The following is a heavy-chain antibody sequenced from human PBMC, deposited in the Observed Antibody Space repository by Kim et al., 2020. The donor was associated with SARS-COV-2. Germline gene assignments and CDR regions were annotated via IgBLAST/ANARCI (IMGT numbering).Heavy chain of an antibody. V-gene: IGHV3-23*01. CDR1: GFTFSSYA. D-gene: IGHD3-3*01. CDR3: AKDTSPPYYDFWSGYYETYYYYGMDV. CDR2: ISGSGGST. J-gene: IGHJ6*02. Sequence: GGSLRLSCAASGFTFSSYAMSWVRQAPGKGLEWVSAISGSGGSTYYADSVKGRFTISRDNSKNTLYLQMNSLIAEDTAVYYCAKDTSPPYYDFWSGYYETYYYYGMDVWGQGTTVTVSS.